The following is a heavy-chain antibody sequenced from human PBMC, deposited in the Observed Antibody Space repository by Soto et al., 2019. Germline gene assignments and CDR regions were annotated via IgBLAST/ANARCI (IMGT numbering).Heavy chain of an antibody. CDR2: IIPIFGTA. CDR3: ASTPGYSSSWSYYYYGMDV. CDR1: GGTFSSYA. Sequence: SVKVSCKASGGTFSSYAISWVRQAPGQGLEWMGGIIPIFGTANYAQKFQGRVTITADESTSTAYMELSSLRSEDTAVYYCASTPGYSSSWSYYYYGMDVWGQGTTVTSP. D-gene: IGHD6-13*01. J-gene: IGHJ6*02. V-gene: IGHV1-69*13.